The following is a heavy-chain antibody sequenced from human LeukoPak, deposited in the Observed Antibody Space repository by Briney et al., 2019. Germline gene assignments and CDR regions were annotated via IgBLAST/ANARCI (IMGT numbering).Heavy chain of an antibody. V-gene: IGHV3-21*01. CDR3: ARSRDYVWGSYRPEIDY. CDR2: ISSSSSYI. J-gene: IGHJ4*02. CDR1: GFTFSNYN. D-gene: IGHD3-16*02. Sequence: PGGSLRLSCAASGFTFSNYNMNWVRLAPGKGLAWVSSISSSSSYIYYADSVKGRFTISRDNAKNSLYLQMNSLRAEDTAVYYCARSRDYVWGSYRPEIDYWGQGTLVTVSS.